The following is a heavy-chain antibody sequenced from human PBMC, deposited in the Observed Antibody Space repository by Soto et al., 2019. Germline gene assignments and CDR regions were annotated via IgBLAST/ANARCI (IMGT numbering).Heavy chain of an antibody. CDR1: GFTFSTYG. V-gene: IGHV3-33*01. Sequence: QVQLVESGGGVVQPWRSLRLSCAASGFTFSTYGMHWVRQAPGKGLEWVAVIWYDGSNKYYADSVKGRFTISRDNSEDTLYLQMNSLRAADTAVYYCARAVGPFDYWGQGTLVTVSA. CDR3: ARAVGPFDY. J-gene: IGHJ4*02. CDR2: IWYDGSNK.